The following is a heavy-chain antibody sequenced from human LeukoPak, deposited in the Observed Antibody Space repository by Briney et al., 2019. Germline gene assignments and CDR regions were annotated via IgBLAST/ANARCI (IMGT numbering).Heavy chain of an antibody. V-gene: IGHV3-7*01. CDR1: GFIFNSNW. J-gene: IGHJ4*02. D-gene: IGHD2-15*01. CDR3: AKGGAHRI. Sequence: VGSLRLSCAASGFIFNSNWISWVRQAPGKGLEWGANIKEEGSVKNYVDSVKGRFTISRDNVKDSLYLQMNSLRAEDTAVYYCAKGGAHRIWGQGILVTVSS. CDR2: IKEEGSVK.